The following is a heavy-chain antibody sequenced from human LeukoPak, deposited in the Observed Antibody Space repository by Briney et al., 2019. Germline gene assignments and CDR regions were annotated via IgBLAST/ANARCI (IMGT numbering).Heavy chain of an antibody. CDR1: GGSISSYY. CDR3: ARAGGRNWFDP. V-gene: IGHV4-4*07. D-gene: IGHD3-10*01. Sequence: PSETLSLTCTVSGGSISSYYWSWLRQPAGKGLEWLGRIYTSGSTNYNPSLKSRVTMSVETYKNQFSLELSSGPAADTAVYYCARAGGRNWFDPWGQGTLVTVSS. J-gene: IGHJ5*02. CDR2: IYTSGST.